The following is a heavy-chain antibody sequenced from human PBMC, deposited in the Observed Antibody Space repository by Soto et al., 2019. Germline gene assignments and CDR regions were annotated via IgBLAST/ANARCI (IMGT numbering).Heavy chain of an antibody. Sequence: QITLKESGPTLVKPTQTLTLTCTFSGFSLSTSGVGVGWIRQPPGKALEWLALIFWDDDKRYSPSLKSRLTITKDTSKNQVVLTKTNMDPVDAATYYCTHHGYYSYGMDVWGQGTTVTVSS. J-gene: IGHJ6*02. CDR2: IFWDDDK. V-gene: IGHV2-5*02. CDR3: THHGYYSYGMDV. CDR1: GFSLSTSGVG.